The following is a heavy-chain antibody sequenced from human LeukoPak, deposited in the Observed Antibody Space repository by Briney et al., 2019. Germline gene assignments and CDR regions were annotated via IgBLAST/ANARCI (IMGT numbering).Heavy chain of an antibody. J-gene: IGHJ5*02. CDR2: INPSGSST. V-gene: IGHV1-46*01. D-gene: IGHD1-26*01. CDR3: ARDNSVGDTAWWFDP. CDR1: GYSFTSYY. Sequence: ASVKVSCKASGYSFTSYYMHWVRQAPGQGLEWMGLINPSGSSTSYAQKFQGRLSPTRDMSTSTDYMELSSLSSEDTAVYYCARDNSVGDTAWWFDPWGQGTLVTVSS.